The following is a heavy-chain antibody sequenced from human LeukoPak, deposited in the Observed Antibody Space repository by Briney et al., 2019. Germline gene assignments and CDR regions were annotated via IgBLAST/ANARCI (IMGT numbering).Heavy chain of an antibody. V-gene: IGHV3-74*01. CDR3: TIDLMTGFSSGWHFGY. J-gene: IGHJ4*02. Sequence: GGSLRLSCAASGFIFSSYWMQWVRQGPGKGLVWVSRIKSDGSSTNYADSVKGRFTISRDNAKNTLYLEMNSLRAEDTAVYYCTIDLMTGFSSGWHFGYWGQGTLVTVSS. CDR1: GFIFSSYW. CDR2: IKSDGSST. D-gene: IGHD6-19*01.